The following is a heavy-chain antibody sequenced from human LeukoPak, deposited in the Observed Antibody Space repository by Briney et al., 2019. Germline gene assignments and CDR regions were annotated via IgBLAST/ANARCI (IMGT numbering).Heavy chain of an antibody. D-gene: IGHD3-10*01. J-gene: IGHJ3*02. CDR1: GFTVSTNY. V-gene: IGHV3-11*04. CDR3: ARDEGYYYGSGETYDAFDI. Sequence: GGSLRLSCAASGFTVSTNYMSWVRQAPGKGLEWVSYISSSGSTIYYADSVKGRFTISRDNAKNSLYLQMNSLRAEDTAVYYCARDEGYYYGSGETYDAFDIWGQGTMVTVSS. CDR2: ISSSGSTI.